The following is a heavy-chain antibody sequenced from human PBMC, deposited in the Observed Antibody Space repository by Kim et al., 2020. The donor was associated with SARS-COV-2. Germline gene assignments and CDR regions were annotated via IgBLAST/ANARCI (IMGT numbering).Heavy chain of an antibody. J-gene: IGHJ6*02. D-gene: IGHD3-9*01. Sequence: ASVKVSCKASGYTFTSYAMNWVRQAPGQGLEWMGWINTNTGNPTYAQGFTGRFVFSLDTSVSTAYLQISSLKAEDTAVYYCARVGPKLRYFASAPAGMDVWGQGTTVTVSS. CDR1: GYTFTSYA. CDR2: INTNTGNP. CDR3: ARVGPKLRYFASAPAGMDV. V-gene: IGHV7-4-1*02.